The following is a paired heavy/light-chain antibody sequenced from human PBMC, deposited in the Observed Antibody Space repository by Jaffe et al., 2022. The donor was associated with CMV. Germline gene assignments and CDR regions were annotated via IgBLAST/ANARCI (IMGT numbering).Heavy chain of an antibody. Sequence: QVQLVQSGAEVKKPGASVKVSCKASGYTFTGYYMHWVRQAPGQGLEWMGWINPNSGGTNYAQKFQGRVTMTRDTSISTAYMELSRLRSDDTAVYYCASVRIGGGLYSGYDSDFDYWGQGTLVTVSS. V-gene: IGHV1-2*02. D-gene: IGHD5-12*01. CDR3: ASVRIGGGLYSGYDSDFDY. CDR1: GYTFTGYY. CDR2: INPNSGGT. J-gene: IGHJ4*02.
Light chain of an antibody. CDR2: DVS. CDR3: CSYAGSYTSL. CDR1: SSDVGGYNY. Sequence: QSALTQPRSVSGSPGQSVTISCTGTSSDVGGYNYVSWYQQHPGKAPKLMIYDVSKRPSGVPDRFSGSKSGNTASLTISGLQAEDEADYYCCSYAGSYTSLFGGGTKLTVL. J-gene: IGLJ2*01. V-gene: IGLV2-11*01.